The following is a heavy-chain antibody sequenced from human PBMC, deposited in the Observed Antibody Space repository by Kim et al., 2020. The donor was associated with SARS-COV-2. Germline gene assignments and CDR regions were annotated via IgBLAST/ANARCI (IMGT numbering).Heavy chain of an antibody. CDR3: ARGLKISVAGKMGY. Sequence: GGSLRLSCAASGFTFSTHGMTWVRQAPGKGLECVSSINGGGSSTYYADSVKGRFTISRDNSKNMLYLQMNSLRAEDTAVYYCARGLKISVAGKMGYWGQGTLVTVSS. CDR1: GFTFSTHG. CDR2: INGGGSST. D-gene: IGHD6-19*01. J-gene: IGHJ1*01. V-gene: IGHV3-23*01.